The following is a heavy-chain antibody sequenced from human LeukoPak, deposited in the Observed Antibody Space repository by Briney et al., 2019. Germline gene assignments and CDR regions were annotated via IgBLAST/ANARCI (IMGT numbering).Heavy chain of an antibody. CDR3: ARSQDDILTGYPMGGNWFDP. CDR2: IYYSGST. Sequence: SETLSLTCTVSGYSISSGYYWSWIRQPPGKGLEWIGYIYYSGSTNYNPSLKSRVTISVDTSKNQFSLKLSSVTAADTAVYYCARSQDDILTGYPMGGNWFDPWGQGTLVTVSS. J-gene: IGHJ5*02. D-gene: IGHD3-9*01. CDR1: GYSISSGYY. V-gene: IGHV4-59*01.